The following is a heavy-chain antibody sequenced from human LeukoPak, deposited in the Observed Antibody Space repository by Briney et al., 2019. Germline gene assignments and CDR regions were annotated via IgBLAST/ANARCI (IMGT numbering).Heavy chain of an antibody. CDR3: AKGAYDYIEMGYFDY. D-gene: IGHD5-12*01. J-gene: IGHJ4*02. CDR2: IVASSGST. CDR1: GFSISNSA. V-gene: IGHV3-23*01. Sequence: QPGGSLRLSCAASGFSISNSAMSWVRQAPGKGLEWVSLIVASSGSTSYADSVKGRFTISRDSSKNTLYLQMNSLRAEDMAVYYCAKGAYDYIEMGYFDYWGQGTLVTVSS.